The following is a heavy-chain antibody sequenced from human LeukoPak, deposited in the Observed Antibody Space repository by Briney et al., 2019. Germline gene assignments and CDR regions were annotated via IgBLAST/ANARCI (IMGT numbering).Heavy chain of an antibody. J-gene: IGHJ4*02. D-gene: IGHD5-18*01. CDR3: ATGHSYGYDY. Sequence: GGSLRLSCAASGLTCSDFWMHWVRQPPGKGLVWVALVKGDGRPTIYADSVKGRFTISRDNAKNTLYLQMNSLRADDSGVYYCATGHSYGYDYWGQGVLVTVSS. V-gene: IGHV3-74*01. CDR2: VKGDGRPT. CDR1: GLTCSDFW.